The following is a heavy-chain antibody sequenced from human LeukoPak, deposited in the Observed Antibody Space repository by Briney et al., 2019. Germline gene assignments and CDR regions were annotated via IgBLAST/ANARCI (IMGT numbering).Heavy chain of an antibody. Sequence: GGSLRLSCAASGFDFTNYDMNWVRQAPGKGLEWITYTSSSGSTMYYADSVKGRFTVSRDNAKSSLYLQMNSLRAEDTAVYYCARGGYNNYMNAWGQGALVTVSS. CDR1: GFDFTNYD. CDR3: ARGGYNNYMNA. V-gene: IGHV3-48*03. CDR2: TSSSGSTM. D-gene: IGHD4-11*01. J-gene: IGHJ5*02.